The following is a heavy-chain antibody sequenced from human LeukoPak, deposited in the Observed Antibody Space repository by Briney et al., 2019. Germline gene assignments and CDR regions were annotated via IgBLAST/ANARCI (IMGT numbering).Heavy chain of an antibody. Sequence: SETLSLTCTVSGGSISSYYWSWIRQPAGKGLEWIGHIYTSGSTNYNPSLKSRATISVDPSKNQFSLKLNSMTAADTAVYYCARGNFGRCGAGSCYSAYWGQGTLVTVSS. CDR1: GGSISSYY. V-gene: IGHV4-4*07. CDR2: IYTSGST. J-gene: IGHJ4*02. CDR3: ARGNFGRCGAGSCYSAY. D-gene: IGHD2-15*01.